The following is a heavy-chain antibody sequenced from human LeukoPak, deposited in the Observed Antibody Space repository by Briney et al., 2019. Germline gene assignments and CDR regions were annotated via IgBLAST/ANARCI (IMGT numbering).Heavy chain of an antibody. CDR1: GGTFSSYA. J-gene: IGHJ4*02. CDR3: ASSDEYCSSTSCYSK. D-gene: IGHD2-2*01. V-gene: IGHV1-69*13. Sequence: GASVKVSCKASGGTFSSYAISWVRQAPGQALEWMGGIIPIFGTANYAQKFQGRVTITADESTSTAYMELSSLRSEDTAVYYCASSDEYCSSTSCYSKWGQGTLVTVSS. CDR2: IIPIFGTA.